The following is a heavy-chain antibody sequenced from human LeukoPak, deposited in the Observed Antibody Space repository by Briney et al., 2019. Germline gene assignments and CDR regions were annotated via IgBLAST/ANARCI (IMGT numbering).Heavy chain of an antibody. CDR2: VGWNSGSI. D-gene: IGHD3-9*01. V-gene: IGHV3-9*01. CDR1: GFTFDDYA. J-gene: IGHJ3*02. Sequence: GGSLRLSCAVSGFTFDDYAMHWVRQAPGKGLEWVSGVGWNSGSIGYADSVKDRFTISRDNAKNSLYLQMNSLRTEDTALYYCAKLSLAVDWVNAFDIWGQGTMVTVSS. CDR3: AKLSLAVDWVNAFDI.